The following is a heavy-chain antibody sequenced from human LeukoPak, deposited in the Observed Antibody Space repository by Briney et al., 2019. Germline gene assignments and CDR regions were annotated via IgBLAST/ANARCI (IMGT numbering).Heavy chain of an antibody. J-gene: IGHJ4*02. Sequence: SETLSLTCAVYGGSFSGYYWSWIRQPPGKGLEWIGEINHSGSTNYNPSLKSRVTILVDTSKNQFSLRLSSVTAADTAVYYCARAFSYGYSPSDYWGQGTLVTVSS. CDR3: ARAFSYGYSPSDY. V-gene: IGHV4-34*01. D-gene: IGHD5-18*01. CDR2: INHSGST. CDR1: GGSFSGYY.